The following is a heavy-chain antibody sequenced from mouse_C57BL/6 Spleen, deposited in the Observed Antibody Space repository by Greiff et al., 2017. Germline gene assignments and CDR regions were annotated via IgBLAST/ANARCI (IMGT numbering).Heavy chain of an antibody. D-gene: IGHD1-1*01. Sequence: EVKLMESGGDLVKPGGSLKLSCAASGFTFSSYGMSWVRQTPDKRLEWVATISSGGSYTYYPDSVKGRFTISRDNAKNTLYLQMSSLKSEDTAMYYCARHGVTTVVATVDYAMDYWGQGTSVTVSS. CDR1: GFTFSSYG. CDR2: ISSGGSYT. J-gene: IGHJ4*01. V-gene: IGHV5-6*01. CDR3: ARHGVTTVVATVDYAMDY.